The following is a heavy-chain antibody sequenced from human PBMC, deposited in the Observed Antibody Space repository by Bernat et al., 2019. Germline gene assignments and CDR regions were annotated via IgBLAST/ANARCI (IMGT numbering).Heavy chain of an antibody. CDR3: ARRAVGAPPHYYYYYGMDV. Sequence: QVQLVQSGAEVKKPGASVKVSCKASGYTFTSYGISWVRQAPGQGLEWMGWISAYNGNTNYAQKLQGRVTMTTDTSTSKAYMELRSLRSDDTAVYYCARRAVGAPPHYYYYYGMDVWGQGTTVTVSS. CDR2: ISAYNGNT. J-gene: IGHJ6*02. V-gene: IGHV1-18*01. CDR1: GYTFTSYG. D-gene: IGHD1-26*01.